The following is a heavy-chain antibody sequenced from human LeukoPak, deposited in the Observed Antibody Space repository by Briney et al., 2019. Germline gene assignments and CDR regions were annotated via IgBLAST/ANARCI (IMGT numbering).Heavy chain of an antibody. Sequence: SETLSLTCTVSGGSISSYYWSWIRQPPGKGLEWIGYIYYSGSTNYNPSLKSRVRTSVDTSKKQFSLKLSSVTAADTAVYYCARYYYDSSGLDYWGQGTLVTVSS. D-gene: IGHD3-22*01. CDR3: ARYYYDSSGLDY. CDR1: GGSISSYY. CDR2: IYYSGST. V-gene: IGHV4-59*01. J-gene: IGHJ4*02.